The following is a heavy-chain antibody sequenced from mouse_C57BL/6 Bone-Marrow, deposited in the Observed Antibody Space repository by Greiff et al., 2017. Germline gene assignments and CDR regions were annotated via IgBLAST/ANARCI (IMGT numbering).Heavy chain of an antibody. CDR3: AYYCGSPFAY. CDR2: IDPSDSYT. CDR1: GYTFTSYW. D-gene: IGHD1-1*01. J-gene: IGHJ3*01. V-gene: IGHV1-50*01. Sequence: QVQLQQPGAELVKPGASVKLSCKASGYTFTSYWMQWVNQRPGQGLEWIGEIDPSDSYTNYNQKFKGKATLTVDTSSSTAYMQLSSLTSEDSAVYYCAYYCGSPFAYWGQGTLVTVSA.